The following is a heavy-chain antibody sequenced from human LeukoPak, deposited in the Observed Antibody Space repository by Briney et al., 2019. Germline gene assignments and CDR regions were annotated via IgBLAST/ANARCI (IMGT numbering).Heavy chain of an antibody. D-gene: IGHD6-13*01. CDR1: GFSFIDYY. CDR3: ASVRRAAADSLRYFDY. Sequence: GGSLRLSCAASGFSFIDYYMSWIRQPPGKGLEWVSYMDDSGRIIYYGGSVKGRFTISRDNARNSLFLQMNRRTAEDTAVYFCASVRRAAADSLRYFDYWGEGTLVSVSS. J-gene: IGHJ4*02. V-gene: IGHV3-11*04. CDR2: MDDSGRII.